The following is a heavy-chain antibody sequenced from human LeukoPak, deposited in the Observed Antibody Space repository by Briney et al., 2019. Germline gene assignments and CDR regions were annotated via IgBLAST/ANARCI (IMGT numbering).Heavy chain of an antibody. CDR1: GVSIRSSSFY. J-gene: IGHJ4*02. CDR3: ARGLRWDLTISGTSTFDY. V-gene: IGHV4-39*01. Sequence: SETLSLTCTASGVSIRSSSFYWGWIRQPPGKGLEWIGSIYYSGSTYYRPSLKGRVTMSVDTSKNQFSLRLSSVTAADTAVYYCARGLRWDLTISGTSTFDYWGQSSLVTVSS. CDR2: IYYSGST. D-gene: IGHD1-26*01.